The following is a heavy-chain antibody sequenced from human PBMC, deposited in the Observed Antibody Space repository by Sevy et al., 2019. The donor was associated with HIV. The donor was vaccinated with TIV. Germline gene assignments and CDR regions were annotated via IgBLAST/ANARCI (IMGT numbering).Heavy chain of an antibody. J-gene: IGHJ6*02. Sequence: SETLSLTCTVSGDSISSNYWSWIRQPPGKGLEWIGHIYYGGMTNYNPSLKSRVTILEDTSKNQFSLRLSSVTAADTAVYYCARPEPSLYYSMDVWGQGTTVTVSS. CDR2: IYYGGMT. CDR1: GDSISSNY. V-gene: IGHV4-59*01. CDR3: ARPEPSLYYSMDV.